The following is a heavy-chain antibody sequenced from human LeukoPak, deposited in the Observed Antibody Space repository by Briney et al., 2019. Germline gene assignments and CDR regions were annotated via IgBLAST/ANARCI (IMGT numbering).Heavy chain of an antibody. CDR1: GFTFSDYY. CDR3: ARGLSRYYYDSSGSNYFDY. CDR2: ISSSSSYT. J-gene: IGHJ4*02. V-gene: IGHV3-11*06. Sequence: GGSLTLSCSASGFTFSDYYRSWTRQAPGKGREGVSYISSSSSYTNHADSVKRLFTISRDNAKNSLYPQMNSLRAEDTAVYYCARGLSRYYYDSSGSNYFDYWGQGTLVTVSS. D-gene: IGHD3-22*01.